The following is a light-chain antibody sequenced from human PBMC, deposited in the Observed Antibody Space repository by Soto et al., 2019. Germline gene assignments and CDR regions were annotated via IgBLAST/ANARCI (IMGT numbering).Light chain of an antibody. J-gene: IGLJ1*01. CDR3: ATWDDSRKGV. CDR2: TNN. V-gene: IGLV1-44*01. Sequence: QSVLTQPPSASGTPGQRIIISCSGSTSNIESHSVNWFQQVPGTAPKLLIITNNQRPSGVPDRFSGSKPGASASLAISGLQSEDEATYYCATWDDSRKGVFGTGTKVTVL. CDR1: TSNIESHS.